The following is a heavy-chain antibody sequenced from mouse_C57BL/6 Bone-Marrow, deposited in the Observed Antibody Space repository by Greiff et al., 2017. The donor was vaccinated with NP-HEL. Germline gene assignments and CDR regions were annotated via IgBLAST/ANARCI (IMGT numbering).Heavy chain of an antibody. Sequence: SLEWVATISDGGSYTYYPDNVKGRFTISRDNAKNNLYLQMSHLKSEDTAMYYCARDRWLLLDYWGQGTTLTVSS. CDR2: ISDGGSYT. CDR3: ARDRWLLLDY. D-gene: IGHD2-3*01. J-gene: IGHJ2*01. V-gene: IGHV5-4*01.